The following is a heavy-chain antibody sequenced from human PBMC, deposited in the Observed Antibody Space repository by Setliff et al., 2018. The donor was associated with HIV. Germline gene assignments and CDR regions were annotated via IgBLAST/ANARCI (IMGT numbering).Heavy chain of an antibody. CDR2: ISAGSSYI. Sequence: GGSLRLSSAASGLIFSTYTMNWVRQAPGEGLEWVSSISAGSSYIYYADSVKGRFTISRDNAKNSLYLQIYGLRAEDTAVYCCTRGVDSDYWGQGTQVTVSS. CDR3: TRGVDSDY. D-gene: IGHD2-15*01. J-gene: IGHJ4*02. CDR1: GLIFSTYT. V-gene: IGHV3-21*06.